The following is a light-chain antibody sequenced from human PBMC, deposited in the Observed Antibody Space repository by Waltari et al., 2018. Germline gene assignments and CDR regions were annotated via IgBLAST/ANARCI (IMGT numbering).Light chain of an antibody. Sequence: QSALTQPASVSGSPGQSITIPCTGTSGDFAGYYVFPWYQHHPGKAPKVIIYEVSKRPSGVSHRFSASKSGNTASLTISGLREEDEGEYYCSSYTTSTTLLFGTGTRLTVL. V-gene: IGLV2-14*01. CDR1: SGDFAGYYV. CDR2: EVS. CDR3: SSYTTSTTLL. J-gene: IGLJ1*01.